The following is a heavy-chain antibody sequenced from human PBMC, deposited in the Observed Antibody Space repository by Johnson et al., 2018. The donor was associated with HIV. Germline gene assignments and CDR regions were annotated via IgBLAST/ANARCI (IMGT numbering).Heavy chain of an antibody. D-gene: IGHD5-18*01. Sequence: VQLVESGGGVVQPGGSLRLSCVASGFTFSSYEMNWVRQAPGKGLEWVSYISSRGSSIYYADSVKGRFTISRDNAKNSLYLQMNSLRAEDTAVYYCARDIAIQLWSHDAFDIWGQGTMVTVSS. CDR1: GFTFSSYE. J-gene: IGHJ3*02. CDR3: ARDIAIQLWSHDAFDI. CDR2: ISSRGSSI. V-gene: IGHV3-48*03.